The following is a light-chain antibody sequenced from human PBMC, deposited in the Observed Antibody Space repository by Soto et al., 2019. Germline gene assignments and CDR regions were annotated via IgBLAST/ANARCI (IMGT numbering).Light chain of an antibody. Sequence: EIVLTQSPGTLSLSPGEGATLSCRTSQSVSNYLAWYQQKPGQAPRLLIYGASSRATGIPDRFSGSGSGTDFTLIISRLEPEDFALDYCQQYGSSPITFGQGTRLEIE. CDR2: GAS. J-gene: IGKJ5*01. CDR1: QSVSNY. CDR3: QQYGSSPIT. V-gene: IGKV3-20*01.